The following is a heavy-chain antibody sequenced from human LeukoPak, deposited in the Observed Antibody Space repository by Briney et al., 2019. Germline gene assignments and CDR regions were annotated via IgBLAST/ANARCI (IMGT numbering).Heavy chain of an antibody. CDR2: MNPNSGNT. Sequence: EASVKVSCKASGYTFTSYDINWVRQATGQGLEWMGWMNPNSGNTGYAQKFQGRVTMTRNTSISTAYMELSGLRSEDTAVYYCARAVGIVGATSWFDPWGQGTLVTVSS. CDR1: GYTFTSYD. J-gene: IGHJ5*02. D-gene: IGHD1-26*01. V-gene: IGHV1-8*01. CDR3: ARAVGIVGATSWFDP.